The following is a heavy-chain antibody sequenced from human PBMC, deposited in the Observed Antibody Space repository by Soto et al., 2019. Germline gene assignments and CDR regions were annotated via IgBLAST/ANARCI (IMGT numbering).Heavy chain of an antibody. J-gene: IGHJ4*02. D-gene: IGHD3-10*01. CDR2: MYHRGNP. V-gene: IGHV4-39*01. CDR1: GASISSTSY. CDR3: ARQTGLVRGVIDS. Sequence: QLQLQESGPGLVKPSGTLSLTCTVSGASISSTSYWGWIRQPPGKGLAWIGAMYHRGNPYYSPSPKSRVNVSVDKSKNQISLRLTSVTAADTAVYYCARQTGLVRGVIDSWGQGTLVTVSS.